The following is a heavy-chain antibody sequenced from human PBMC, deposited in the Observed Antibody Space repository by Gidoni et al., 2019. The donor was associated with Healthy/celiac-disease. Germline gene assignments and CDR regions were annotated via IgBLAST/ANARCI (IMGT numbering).Heavy chain of an antibody. V-gene: IGHV4-59*08. CDR1: GGSISSYY. Sequence: QVQLQESGPGLVKTSETLSLTCTVPGGSISSYYWSWIRQPPGKGLEWIGYIYYSGSTNYNPSLKSRVTISVDTSKNQFSLKLSSVTAADTAVYYCARQSERDAFDIWGQGTMVTVSS. CDR3: ARQSERDAFDI. CDR2: IYYSGST. J-gene: IGHJ3*02.